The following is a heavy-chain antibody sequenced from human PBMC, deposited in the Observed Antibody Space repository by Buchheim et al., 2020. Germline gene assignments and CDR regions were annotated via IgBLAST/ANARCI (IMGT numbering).Heavy chain of an antibody. J-gene: IGHJ2*01. V-gene: IGHV3-74*01. CDR1: GFTFRTYW. CDR2: INLDGSVT. CDR3: ARDLTSGWARYFDL. D-gene: IGHD6-25*01. Sequence: EMQLVESGGGSVQPGGSLRLSCDASGFTFRTYWMHWVRQRPGEGLVWVSRINLDGSVTSYADSVKGRFTVSRDNAKNALYLEMSRLRAEDTAVYYCARDLTSGWARYFDLWGRGTL.